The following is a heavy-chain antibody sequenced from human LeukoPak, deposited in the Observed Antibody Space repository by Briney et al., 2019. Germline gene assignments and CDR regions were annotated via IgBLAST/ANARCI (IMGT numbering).Heavy chain of an antibody. CDR2: IYWDDDK. V-gene: IGHV2-5*02. CDR1: GFSLTTSGMG. CDR3: AHSGQWYFDSSAYYYFDY. J-gene: IGHJ4*02. D-gene: IGHD3-22*01. Sequence: SGPTLVKPTQTLTLTCTFSGFSLTTSGMGVGWIRQPPGQALEWLALIYWDDDKRCSSSLKSRLTITKDTSKNQVVLTMTNMDPVDTATYYCAHSGQWYFDSSAYYYFDYWGQGTLVTVSS.